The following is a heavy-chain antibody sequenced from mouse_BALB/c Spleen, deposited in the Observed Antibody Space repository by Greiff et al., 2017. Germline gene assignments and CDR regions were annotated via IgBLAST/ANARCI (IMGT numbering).Heavy chain of an antibody. CDR1: GYSITSGYY. CDR2: ISYDGSN. V-gene: IGHV3-6*02. CDR3: ARGSSPLYYFDY. Sequence: ESGPGLVKPSQSLSLTCSVTGYSITSGYYWNWIRQFPGNKLEWMGYISYDGSNNYNPSLKNRISITRDTSKNQFFLKLNSVTTEDTATYYCARGSSPLYYFDYWGQGTTLTVSS. J-gene: IGHJ2*01. D-gene: IGHD1-1*01.